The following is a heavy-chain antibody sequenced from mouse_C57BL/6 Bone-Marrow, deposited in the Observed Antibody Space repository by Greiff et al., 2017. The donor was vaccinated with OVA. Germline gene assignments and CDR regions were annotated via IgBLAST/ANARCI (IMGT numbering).Heavy chain of an antibody. V-gene: IGHV14-4*01. CDR3: TTDDYDVAY. J-gene: IGHJ3*01. Sequence: VQLQQSGAELVRPGASVTLSCTASGFNIKDDYMHWVKQRPEQGLEWIGWIDPENGDTEYASKFQGKATITADTSSNTAYLQLSSLTSEDTAVYYCTTDDYDVAYWGQGTLVTVSA. CDR1: GFNIKDDY. D-gene: IGHD2-4*01. CDR2: IDPENGDT.